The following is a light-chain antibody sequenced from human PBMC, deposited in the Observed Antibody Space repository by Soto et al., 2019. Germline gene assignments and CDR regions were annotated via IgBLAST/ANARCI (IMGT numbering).Light chain of an antibody. CDR1: QILYSSNNKNY. V-gene: IGKV4-1*01. Sequence: DIVMTQSPDSLAVSLGERATINCKSSQILYSSNNKNYLAWYQQKPGHPPELLIYWASTRESGVPDRFSGSGSGTDFTLTISSLQAEDVAFYYCQQYYSTPWTFGPGTKVEIK. CDR3: QQYYSTPWT. CDR2: WAS. J-gene: IGKJ1*01.